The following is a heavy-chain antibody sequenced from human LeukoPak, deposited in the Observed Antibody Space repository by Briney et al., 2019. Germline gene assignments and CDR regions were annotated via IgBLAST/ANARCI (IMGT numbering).Heavy chain of an antibody. D-gene: IGHD5-18*01. Sequence: SETLSLTCTVSGGSISRYYWSWIRLPAGKGLEWIGRIYTSGKTNYNPSLKSRVTISVDTSKNQFSLKLSSVTAADTAVYYCARGRGYSYRLFDYWGQGTLVTVSS. CDR1: GGSISRYY. CDR3: ARGRGYSYRLFDY. CDR2: IYTSGKT. V-gene: IGHV4-4*07. J-gene: IGHJ4*02.